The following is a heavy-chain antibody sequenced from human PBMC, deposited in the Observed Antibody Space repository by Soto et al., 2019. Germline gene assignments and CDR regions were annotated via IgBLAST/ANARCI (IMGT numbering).Heavy chain of an antibody. Sequence: VQLVQSGAEVKKPGASVKVSCKASGYTFSIYGISWVRQAPGQGLEWMGWSSTYNDNTKYVQKLQGRVTMTTDTSTGTAYMELRSLRSDDTAVYYCAGDRDSLQYPGPGGYYDGVDGWGQGTVVTAS. CDR1: GYTFSIYG. J-gene: IGHJ6*01. CDR3: AGDRDSLQYPGPGGYYDGVDG. CDR2: SSTYNDNT. D-gene: IGHD4-4*01. V-gene: IGHV1-18*01.